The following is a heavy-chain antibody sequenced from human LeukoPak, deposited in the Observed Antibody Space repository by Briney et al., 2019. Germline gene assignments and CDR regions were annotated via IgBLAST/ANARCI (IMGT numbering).Heavy chain of an antibody. V-gene: IGHV3-21*04. J-gene: IGHJ3*02. D-gene: IGHD3-22*01. CDR1: EFSVGSNY. CDR3: AKVRMITMIAYDAFDI. CDR2: ISSSSSYI. Sequence: GGSLRLSCAASEFSVGSNYMTWVRQAPGKGLEWVSSISSSSSYIYYADSVKGRFTISRDNSKNTLYLQMNSLRAEDTALYYCAKVRMITMIAYDAFDIWGQGTMVTVSS.